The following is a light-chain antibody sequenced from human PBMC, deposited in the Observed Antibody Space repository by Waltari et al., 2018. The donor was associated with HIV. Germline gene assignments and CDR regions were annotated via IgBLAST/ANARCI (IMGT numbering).Light chain of an antibody. Sequence: DIQMTQSPSTLSASVGDRVTITCRASQSISTWLAWYQQKPGEAPELLIYKASTLESWVPSRFSGSGSGTEFTLTISSLQPDDFATYYCQQYNSYPLTFGGGTKVEIK. V-gene: IGKV1-5*03. J-gene: IGKJ4*01. CDR1: QSISTW. CDR3: QQYNSYPLT. CDR2: KAS.